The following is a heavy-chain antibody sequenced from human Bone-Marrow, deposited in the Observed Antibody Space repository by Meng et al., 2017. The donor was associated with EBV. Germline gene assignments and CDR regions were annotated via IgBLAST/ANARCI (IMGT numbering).Heavy chain of an antibody. D-gene: IGHD3-10*01. Sequence: QVQLLQSGAEVKKPGSSVKVSCRTAGGTFRSDAVSGVRQAPGQGLEWMGGLIPMVGAPHYAQKFQGRVTIIADESTSTHSMELNSLRSEDTAMYYCASESGRGFTPDYWGQGTLVTVSS. V-gene: IGHV1-69*01. CDR3: ASESGRGFTPDY. CDR1: GGTFRSDA. CDR2: LIPMVGAP. J-gene: IGHJ4*02.